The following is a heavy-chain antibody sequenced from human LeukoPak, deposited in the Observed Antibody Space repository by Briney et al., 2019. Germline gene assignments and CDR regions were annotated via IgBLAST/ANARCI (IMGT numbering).Heavy chain of an antibody. CDR2: IYTSGST. D-gene: IGHD6-13*01. V-gene: IGHV4-4*07. Sequence: SETLSLTCTVSGYSISSGYYWSWIRQPAGKGLEWIGRIYTSGSTNYNPSLKSRVTMSVDTSKNQFSLKLSSVTAADTAVYYCARRIAAAGTDAFDIWGQGTMVTVSS. CDR1: GYSISSGYY. CDR3: ARRIAAAGTDAFDI. J-gene: IGHJ3*02.